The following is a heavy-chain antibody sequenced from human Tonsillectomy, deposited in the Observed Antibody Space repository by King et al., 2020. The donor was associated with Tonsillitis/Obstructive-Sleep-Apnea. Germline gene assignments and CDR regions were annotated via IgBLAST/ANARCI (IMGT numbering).Heavy chain of an antibody. CDR2: IWYDGSNE. V-gene: IGHV3-33*01. CDR1: GFTFSIYG. D-gene: IGHD3-10*01. Sequence: QVQLVESGGGVVQPGGSQRLSCAASGFTFSIYGMHWVRQAPGKGLEWVAVIWYDGSNESYVDSVRGRFTISRDNSKNTLYLQMNSLRAEDTAVYYCARTDYYTSGRRYYMDVWGEGTTVTVSS. J-gene: IGHJ6*03. CDR3: ARTDYYTSGRRYYMDV.